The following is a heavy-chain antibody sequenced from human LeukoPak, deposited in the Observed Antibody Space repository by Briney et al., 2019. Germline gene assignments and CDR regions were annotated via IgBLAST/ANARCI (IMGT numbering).Heavy chain of an antibody. CDR2: ISYSGST. J-gene: IGHJ4*02. V-gene: IGHV4-30-2*03. CDR3: ATFFRFYYGSGSYYLGYSDY. D-gene: IGHD3-10*01. Sequence: SETLSLTCAVSGGSISSGGYSWSWIRQPPGKGLEWIGSISYSGSTYYISSLKSRVIISGDTSKNQFSLKLSSVTAADTAVYSWATFFRFYYGSGSYYLGYSDYWGQGTLVTVSS. CDR1: GGSISSGGYS.